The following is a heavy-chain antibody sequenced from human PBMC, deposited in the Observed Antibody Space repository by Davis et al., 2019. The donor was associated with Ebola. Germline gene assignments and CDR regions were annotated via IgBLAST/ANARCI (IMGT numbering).Heavy chain of an antibody. V-gene: IGHV1-18*01. CDR3: ATSGYYYDSSGYHVNYFDY. J-gene: IGHJ4*02. Sequence: AASVKVSCKASGGTFSSYAISWVRQAPGQGLEWMGWISAYNGNTNYAQKLQGRVTMTTDTSTSTAYMELRSLRSEDTAVYYCATSGYYYDSSGYHVNYFDYWGQGTLVTVSS. D-gene: IGHD3-22*01. CDR1: GGTFSSYA. CDR2: ISAYNGNT.